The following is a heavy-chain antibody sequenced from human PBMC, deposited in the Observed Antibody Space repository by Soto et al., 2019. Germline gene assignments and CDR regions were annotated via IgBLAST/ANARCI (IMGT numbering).Heavy chain of an antibody. CDR2: IYYSGST. J-gene: IGHJ5*02. V-gene: IGHV4-30-4*01. CDR3: ARQDYYDSSGYYYVHPGGWFDP. Sequence: ASETLSLTCTVSGGSISSGDYYWSWIRQPPGKGLEWIGYIYYSGSTYYNPSLKSRVTISVDTSKNQFSLKLSSVTAADTAVYYCARQDYYDSSGYYYVHPGGWFDPWGQGTLVTVSS. D-gene: IGHD3-22*01. CDR1: GGSISSGDYY.